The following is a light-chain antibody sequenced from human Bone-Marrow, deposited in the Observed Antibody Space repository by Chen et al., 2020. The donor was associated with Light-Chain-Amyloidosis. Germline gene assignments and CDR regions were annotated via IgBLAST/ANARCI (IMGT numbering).Light chain of an antibody. CDR3: TSYSGTYNLVL. V-gene: IGLV2-14*02. CDR1: STDVGSYNL. CDR2: DVT. J-gene: IGLJ2*01. Sequence: QSALTQPASVSGSPGQSITISCTGTSTDVGSYNLVSWYQHQPGKAPKLIIFDVTRRPSGISIRFSGSKSGNTASLIVSGLQAEDEADYFCTSYSGTYNLVLFGGGTKLTVL.